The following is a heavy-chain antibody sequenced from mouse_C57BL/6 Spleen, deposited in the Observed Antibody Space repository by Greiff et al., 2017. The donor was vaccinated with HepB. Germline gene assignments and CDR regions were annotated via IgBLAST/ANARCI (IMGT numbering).Heavy chain of an antibody. CDR2: IWSGGST. V-gene: IGHV2-2*01. J-gene: IGHJ4*01. D-gene: IGHD2-4*01. CDR1: GFSLTSYG. CDR3: ARKGDDYDGYYYAMDY. Sequence: QVQLQQSGPGLVQPSQSLSITCTVSGFSLTSYGVHWVRQSPGKGLEWLGVIWSGGSTDYNAAFISRLSISKDNSKSQVFFKMNSLQADDTAIYYCARKGDDYDGYYYAMDYWGQGTSVTVSS.